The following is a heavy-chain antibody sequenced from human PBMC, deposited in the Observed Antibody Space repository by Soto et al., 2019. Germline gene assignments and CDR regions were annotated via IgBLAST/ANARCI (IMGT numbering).Heavy chain of an antibody. CDR3: ARGPLKSFPRPKTYYYSYMDV. V-gene: IGHV4-34*01. J-gene: IGHJ6*03. Sequence: QVQLQQWGAGLLKPSETLSLTCAVYGGSFSGYYWSWIRQPPGKGLEWIGEINHSGSTNYNPSLKSRVTISVDTSKNQFSLKLSSVTPADTAVYYCARGPLKSFPRPKTYYYSYMDVW. CDR1: GGSFSGYY. D-gene: IGHD1-26*01. CDR2: INHSGST.